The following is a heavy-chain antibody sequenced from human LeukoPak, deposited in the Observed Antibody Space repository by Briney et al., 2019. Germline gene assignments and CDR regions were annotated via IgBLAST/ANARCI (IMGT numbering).Heavy chain of an antibody. D-gene: IGHD4/OR15-4a*01. Sequence: SETLSLTCAVSGGSISSGGYSWSWIRQPPGKGLEWIGYIYHSGSTYYNLSLKSRVTISVDRSKNQFSLKLSSVTAADTAVYYCARGLTSLNWFDPWGQGTLVTVSS. J-gene: IGHJ5*02. CDR3: ARGLTSLNWFDP. CDR1: GGSISSGGYS. CDR2: IYHSGST. V-gene: IGHV4-30-2*01.